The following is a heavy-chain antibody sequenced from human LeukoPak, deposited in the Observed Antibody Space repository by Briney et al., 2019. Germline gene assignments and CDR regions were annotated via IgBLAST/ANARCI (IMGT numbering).Heavy chain of an antibody. D-gene: IGHD6-19*01. Sequence: PGGSLRLSCAASGFTFSTYAMSWVRQAPGKGLEWVSTVSGSGGSTFYADSVKGRFTISRDNSKNTLYLQMSSLRAEDTAVYFCARSRGAGPGAYFDYWGQGTLVAVTS. V-gene: IGHV3-23*01. J-gene: IGHJ4*02. CDR1: GFTFSTYA. CDR2: VSGSGGST. CDR3: ARSRGAGPGAYFDY.